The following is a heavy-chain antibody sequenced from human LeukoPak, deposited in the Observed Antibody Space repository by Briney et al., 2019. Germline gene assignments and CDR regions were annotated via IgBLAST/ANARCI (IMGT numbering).Heavy chain of an antibody. D-gene: IGHD2-21*01. Sequence: PGGSLRLSCAASGFTFTTYWMSWVRQAPGKGLEWVANIKQDGTEKYYVDSVKGRFTISRDNAKNSLYLQMNSLRAEDTALYYCVQGPYLDYWGQGTLVTVSS. CDR2: IKQDGTEK. V-gene: IGHV3-7*01. CDR3: VQGPYLDY. J-gene: IGHJ4*02. CDR1: GFTFTTYW.